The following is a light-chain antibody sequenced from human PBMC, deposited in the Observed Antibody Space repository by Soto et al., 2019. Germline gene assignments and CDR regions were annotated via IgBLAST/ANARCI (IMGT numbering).Light chain of an antibody. V-gene: IGKV3-20*01. CDR2: GAS. J-gene: IGKJ1*01. CDR3: QQDVNSPPSWT. CDR1: RSVSSSY. Sequence: ETVLTQSPGTLSLSPGERATLFCRASRSVSSSYLAWYQQKPGQAPRLLIYGASSRATGIPDRFSGSGSGTDFTLTISRLEPEDFAVYYCQQDVNSPPSWTFGQGTKVEIK.